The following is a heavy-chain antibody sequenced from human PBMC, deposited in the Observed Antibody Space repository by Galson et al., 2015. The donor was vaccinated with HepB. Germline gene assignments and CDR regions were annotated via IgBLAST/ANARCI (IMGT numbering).Heavy chain of an antibody. Sequence: VKVSCKASGGSFNNYEITWVRQAPGQGLEWMGGIVPMFGAANYAQTFQGRLTITADESTTTAYMELISLKSEDTAVYFCARFRRGMAAFDYWGQGTLVTVSS. J-gene: IGHJ4*02. CDR2: IVPMFGAA. CDR1: GGSFNNYE. D-gene: IGHD5-24*01. V-gene: IGHV1-69*01. CDR3: ARFRRGMAAFDY.